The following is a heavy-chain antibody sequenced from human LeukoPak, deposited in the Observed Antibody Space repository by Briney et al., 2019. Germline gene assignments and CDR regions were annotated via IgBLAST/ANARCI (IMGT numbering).Heavy chain of an antibody. CDR3: ARVVGYSSGWYNYYYYYMDV. V-gene: IGHV4-34*01. CDR2: INHSGST. D-gene: IGHD6-19*01. Sequence: PSETLSLTCAVYGGSFSGYYWSWIRQPPGKGLEWIGEINHSGSTNYNPSLKSRVTISVDTSKNQFSLKLSSVTAADTAVYYCARVVGYSSGWYNYYYYYMDVWGKGTTVTVSS. J-gene: IGHJ6*03. CDR1: GGSFSGYY.